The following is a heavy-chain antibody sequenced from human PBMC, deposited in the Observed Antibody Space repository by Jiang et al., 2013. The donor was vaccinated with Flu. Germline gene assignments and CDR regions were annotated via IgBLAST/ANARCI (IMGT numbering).Heavy chain of an antibody. D-gene: IGHD2-21*02. CDR1: GGTFSSYA. Sequence: GAEVKKPGSSVKVSCKASGGTFSSYAISWVRQAPGQGLEWMGGIIPIFGTANYAQKFQGRVTITADESTSTAYMELSSLRSEDTAVYYCARVPPPSIYYVVVTEKADAFDIWGQGTMVTVSS. CDR3: ARVPPPSIYYVVVTEKADAFDI. CDR2: IIPIFGTA. V-gene: IGHV1-69*01. J-gene: IGHJ3*02.